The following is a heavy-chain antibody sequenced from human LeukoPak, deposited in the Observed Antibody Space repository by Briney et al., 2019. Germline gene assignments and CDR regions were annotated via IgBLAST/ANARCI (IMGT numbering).Heavy chain of an antibody. V-gene: IGHV3-74*01. D-gene: IGHD3-10*01. J-gene: IGHJ5*02. CDR1: GFTFSNYW. Sequence: PGGSLRLSCAASGFTFSNYWMYWVRQAPGKGLVWVSRIKSDGSSITYADSVKGRFTTSRDNAKNTLYLQMNSLRAEDTAVYYCACFDGSVNCPWGQGTLVTVSS. CDR3: ACFDGSVNCP. CDR2: IKSDGSSI.